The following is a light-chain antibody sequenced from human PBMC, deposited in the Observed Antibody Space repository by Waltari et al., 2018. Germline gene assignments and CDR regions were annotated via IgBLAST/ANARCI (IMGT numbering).Light chain of an antibody. J-gene: IGKJ4*01. CDR3: QQYNSYSLLT. V-gene: IGKV1-5*03. CDR1: QSISNW. Sequence: DIQMTQSPSTLSASVGDRFTIPCRASQSISNWLAWYQQKPGKAPKLLIYKASTLESGVPSRFSGSGSVTEFTLTISSLQPDDFATYYCQQYNSYSLLTFGGGTKVEIK. CDR2: KAS.